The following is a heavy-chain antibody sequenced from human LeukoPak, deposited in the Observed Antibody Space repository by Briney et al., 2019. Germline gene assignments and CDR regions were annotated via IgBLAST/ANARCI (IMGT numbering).Heavy chain of an antibody. V-gene: IGHV3-53*01. CDR2: IYSGGST. CDR3: ARVSRGPHPYYYDSSGYMDY. J-gene: IGHJ4*02. D-gene: IGHD3-22*01. CDR1: GFTVSRNY. Sequence: GGSLRLSCATSGFTVSRNYMSWVRQAPGKGLEWVSVIYSGGSTYYADSVKGRFTISRDNSKNALYLQMNSLRAEDTAVYYCARVSRGPHPYYYDSSGYMDYWGQGTLVTVSS.